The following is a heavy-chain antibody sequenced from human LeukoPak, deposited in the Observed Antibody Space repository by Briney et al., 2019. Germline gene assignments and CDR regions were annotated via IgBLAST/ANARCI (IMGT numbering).Heavy chain of an antibody. D-gene: IGHD1-26*01. Sequence: GGSLRLSCAASGFTFSSYAMSWVRQASGKGLEWVSVISGSGGSTYYADSVKGRFTISRDNSKNTLYVQMNSLRAEDTAVYYCAKSHGSYGRYDALDIWGQGTMVTVSS. CDR3: AKSHGSYGRYDALDI. CDR1: GFTFSSYA. CDR2: ISGSGGST. J-gene: IGHJ3*02. V-gene: IGHV3-23*01.